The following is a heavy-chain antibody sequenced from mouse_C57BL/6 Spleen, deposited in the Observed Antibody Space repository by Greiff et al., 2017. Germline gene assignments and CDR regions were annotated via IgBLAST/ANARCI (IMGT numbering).Heavy chain of an antibody. Sequence: VQLQQSGAELVRPGASVTLSCKASGYTFTDYEMHWVKQTPVHGLEWIGAIDPETGGTAYNQKFKGKAILTADKSSSTAYMELRSLTSEDSAVYYCTRSFPFTTVVAFAYWGQGTLVTVSA. CDR2: IDPETGGT. CDR3: TRSFPFTTVVAFAY. CDR1: GYTFTDYE. J-gene: IGHJ3*01. D-gene: IGHD1-1*01. V-gene: IGHV1-15*01.